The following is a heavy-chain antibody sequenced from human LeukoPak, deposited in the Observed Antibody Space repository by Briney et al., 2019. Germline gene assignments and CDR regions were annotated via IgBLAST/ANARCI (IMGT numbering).Heavy chain of an antibody. CDR1: GFTFSSYA. J-gene: IGHJ6*02. Sequence: GGSLRLSCAASGFTFSSYAMHWVRQAPGKGLEWVTVLSNDGSKEYYADSVKGRFTISRDNVKNSLYLQMNSLRAEDTAVYYCANVFYYGMEVWGQGTTVTVSS. V-gene: IGHV3-30-3*01. D-gene: IGHD5/OR15-5a*01. CDR2: LSNDGSKE. CDR3: ANVFYYGMEV.